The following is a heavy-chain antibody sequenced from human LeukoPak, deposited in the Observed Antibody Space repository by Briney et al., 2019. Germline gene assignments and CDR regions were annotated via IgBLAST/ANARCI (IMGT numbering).Heavy chain of an antibody. V-gene: IGHV1-69*13. CDR2: IIPIFATP. Sequence: SVKVSCKASGGTFNNYAISWVRQAPGQGLEWMGGIIPIFATPNYAQNFQGRVTIAADESTSTAYMELSSLRSEDTAVYYCARCIVVPGALSDQYYMDVWGKGTTVTVSS. J-gene: IGHJ6*03. CDR1: GGTFNNYA. CDR3: ARCIVVPGALSDQYYMDV. D-gene: IGHD2-2*01.